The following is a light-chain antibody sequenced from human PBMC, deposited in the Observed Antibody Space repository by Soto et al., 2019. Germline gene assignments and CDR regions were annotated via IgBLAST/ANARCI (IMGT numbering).Light chain of an antibody. Sequence: DIVMTQSPDSLAVSLVESATIKCKSSQSVLYSSNNKNYLAWYQQKPGQPPKLLIYWASTRESGVPDRFSGSGSGTDFTLTISSLQAEDVAVYYCQQYYSTPLTFGGGTKVDIK. V-gene: IGKV4-1*01. CDR3: QQYYSTPLT. J-gene: IGKJ4*01. CDR2: WAS. CDR1: QSVLYSSNNKNY.